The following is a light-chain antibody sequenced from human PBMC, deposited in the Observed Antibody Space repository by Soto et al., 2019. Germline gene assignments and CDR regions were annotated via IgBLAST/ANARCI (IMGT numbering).Light chain of an antibody. CDR3: QPSHSTPRT. CDR2: AAS. J-gene: IGKJ1*01. Sequence: RASQGIRNDLGWYQQKTGKAHKXLIYAASSLQSGVPSRFTGSGSGTELTRRIGRLPPEDFGTDDCQPSHSTPRTCGQGTKV. CDR1: QGIRND. V-gene: IGKV1-17*01.